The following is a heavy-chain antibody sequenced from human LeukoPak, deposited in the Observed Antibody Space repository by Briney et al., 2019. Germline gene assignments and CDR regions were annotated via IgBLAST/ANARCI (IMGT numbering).Heavy chain of an antibody. CDR1: GGSISSYY. D-gene: IGHD3-3*01. CDR2: IYYTEST. V-gene: IGHV4-59*08. CDR3: ASEYHYDFWSGYQDYYYMDV. J-gene: IGHJ6*03. Sequence: SETLSLTCTVSGGSISSYYWSWIRQPPGKGLEWIGYIYYTESTNYNPSLKSRVTISVDTSKNQLSLKLSSVTAADTAVYYCASEYHYDFWSGYQDYYYMDVWGKGTTVTVSS.